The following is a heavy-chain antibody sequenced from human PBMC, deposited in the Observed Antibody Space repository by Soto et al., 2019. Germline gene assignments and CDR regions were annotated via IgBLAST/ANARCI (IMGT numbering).Heavy chain of an antibody. V-gene: IGHV3-11*01. J-gene: IGHJ6*03. CDR1: GFTFSDYY. CDR2: ISSSGSTI. Sequence: GGSLRLSCAASGFTFSDYYMSWIRQAPGKGLEWVSYISSSGSTIYYADSVKGRFTISRDNAKNSLYLQMNSLRAEDTAVYYCARDLAYGSGSYRDNYYYYYYMDVWGKGTTVTVSS. CDR3: ARDLAYGSGSYRDNYYYYYYMDV. D-gene: IGHD3-10*01.